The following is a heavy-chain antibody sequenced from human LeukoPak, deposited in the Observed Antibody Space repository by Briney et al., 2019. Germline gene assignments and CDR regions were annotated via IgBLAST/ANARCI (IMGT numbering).Heavy chain of an antibody. V-gene: IGHV1-18*01. CDR3: ASGEWELPREGGYFDY. CDR1: GYTFTSYG. Sequence: GASVKVSCKASGYTFTSYGTSWVRQAPGQGLEWMGWISAYNGNTNYAQKLQGRVTMTTDTSTSTAYMELRSLRSDDTAVYYCASGEWELPREGGYFDYWGQGTLVTVSS. J-gene: IGHJ4*02. D-gene: IGHD1-26*01. CDR2: ISAYNGNT.